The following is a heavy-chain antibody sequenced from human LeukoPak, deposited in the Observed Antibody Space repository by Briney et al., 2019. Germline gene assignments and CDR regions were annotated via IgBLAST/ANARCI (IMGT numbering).Heavy chain of an antibody. V-gene: IGHV3-53*01. D-gene: IGHD4-23*01. CDR2: IYSVGST. CDR1: GFTFSSYA. J-gene: IGHJ4*02. Sequence: QPGRSLRLSCAASGFTFSSYAMHWVRQAPGKGLEWVSVIYSVGSTYYADSVKGRFTISRDDSKNTVYLQMNSLRAEDTAVYYCARRGDGGRSFDYWGQGTLVTVSS. CDR3: ARRGDGGRSFDY.